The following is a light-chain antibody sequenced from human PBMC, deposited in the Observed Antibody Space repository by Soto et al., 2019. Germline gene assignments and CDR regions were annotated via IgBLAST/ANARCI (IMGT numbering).Light chain of an antibody. V-gene: IGKV3-15*01. Sequence: EIVMTQSPATLSVSPGERATLSCRASQSVSSNLAWYQQKPGQAPRLLIYDASTRATGIPARFSGSGSETEFILTISSLQSEDFAVYYCQQYNNWPPWTFGQGTKVEIK. J-gene: IGKJ1*01. CDR1: QSVSSN. CDR2: DAS. CDR3: QQYNNWPPWT.